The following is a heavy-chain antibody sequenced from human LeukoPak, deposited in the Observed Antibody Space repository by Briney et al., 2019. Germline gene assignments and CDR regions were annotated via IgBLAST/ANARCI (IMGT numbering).Heavy chain of an antibody. J-gene: IGHJ6*02. V-gene: IGHV3-66*02. Sequence: PGGSLRLSCPASGFTVSSKYMSWVRQAEGKGLEWVSFIYSGGRTYYAGSVKGRFTTSRDNSKNTLYLQMNSLRAEDTAVYYCASEGGVVIMDMDVWGQGTTVTVSS. CDR1: GFTVSSKY. CDR2: IYSGGRT. D-gene: IGHD3-3*01. CDR3: ASEGGVVIMDMDV.